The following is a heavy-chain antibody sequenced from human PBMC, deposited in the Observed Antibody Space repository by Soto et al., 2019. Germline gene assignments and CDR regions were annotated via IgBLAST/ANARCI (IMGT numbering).Heavy chain of an antibody. CDR1: GFTFSSYG. D-gene: IGHD1-1*01. CDR3: AKDLESQYYYYYYGMDV. Sequence: GGSLRLSCAASGFTFSSYGMHWVRQAPGKGLEWVAVISYDGSNKYYADSVKGRFTISRDNSKNTLYLQMNSLRAEDTAVYYCAKDLESQYYYYYYGMDVWGQGTTVTVSS. J-gene: IGHJ6*02. V-gene: IGHV3-30*18. CDR2: ISYDGSNK.